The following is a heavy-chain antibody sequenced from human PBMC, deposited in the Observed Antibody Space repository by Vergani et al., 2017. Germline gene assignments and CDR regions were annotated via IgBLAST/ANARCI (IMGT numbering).Heavy chain of an antibody. D-gene: IGHD2-15*01. Sequence: QVQLQESGPGLVKPSETLSLTCTVSGYSISSGYYWGWIRQLPGKGLEWIGSIYHSGSTYYNPSLKSRVTISVDTSKNQFSLKLSSVTAADTAVYCCARNIEPRYWSGGSCNNWFDPWGQRTLVNVSS. CDR2: IYHSGST. V-gene: IGHV4-38-2*02. CDR3: ARNIEPRYWSGGSCNNWFDP. J-gene: IGHJ5*02. CDR1: GYSISSGYY.